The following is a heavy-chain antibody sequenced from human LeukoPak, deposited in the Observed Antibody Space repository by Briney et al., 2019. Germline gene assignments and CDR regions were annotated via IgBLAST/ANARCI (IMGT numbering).Heavy chain of an antibody. CDR1: GFTFSSYA. CDR3: ASGTAMAPDY. D-gene: IGHD5-18*01. V-gene: IGHV3-66*02. J-gene: IGHJ4*02. CDR2: IYSGGST. Sequence: GGSLRLSCAASGFTFSSYAMSGVRQAPGKGLEGVSVIYSGGSTYYADSVKGRFTISRDNSKNTLCLQMNSLRAEDTAVYYCASGTAMAPDYWGQGTMVTVSS.